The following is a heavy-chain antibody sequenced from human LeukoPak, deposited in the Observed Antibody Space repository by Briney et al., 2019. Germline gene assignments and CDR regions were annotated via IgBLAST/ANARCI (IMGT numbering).Heavy chain of an antibody. D-gene: IGHD6-13*01. J-gene: IGHJ6*02. CDR1: GFTFSSYA. V-gene: IGHV3-23*01. CDR2: ISGSGDST. Sequence: GGSLRLSCAASGFTFSSYAMSWVRQAPGKGLEWVSAISGSGDSTYYADSVKGRFTISRDNSKNTLYLQMDSLRAEDTAVYYCAKGYSTIRGYGMDVWGQGTTVTVSS. CDR3: AKGYSTIRGYGMDV.